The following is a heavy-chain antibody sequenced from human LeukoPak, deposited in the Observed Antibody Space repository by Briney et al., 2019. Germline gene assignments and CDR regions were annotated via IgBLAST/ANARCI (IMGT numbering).Heavy chain of an antibody. Sequence: GGSLRLSCAASGFTFSDYYMSWIRQAPGTGLEWVSYISSSGSTIYYADSVKGRFAISRDNAKNSLYLQMNSLRSEDTAVYYCARGLGYYDSSGYFDYWGQGTLVTVSS. CDR2: ISSSGSTI. J-gene: IGHJ4*02. CDR3: ARGLGYYDSSGYFDY. CDR1: GFTFSDYY. D-gene: IGHD3-22*01. V-gene: IGHV3-11*01.